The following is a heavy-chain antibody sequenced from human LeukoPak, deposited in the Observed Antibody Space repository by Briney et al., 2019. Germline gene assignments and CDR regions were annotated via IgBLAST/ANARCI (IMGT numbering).Heavy chain of an antibody. CDR2: ISYDGSNK. J-gene: IGHJ3*02. CDR3: VKDWTREASGLGDTFHI. Sequence: GGSLRLSCAASGFTFSSYGMHWVRQAPGKGLEWVAVISYDGSNKYYADSVKGRFTISRDNSKNTLYLQMNSLRAEDSAIYFCVKDWTREASGLGDTFHIWGQGTTVTVSS. CDR1: GFTFSSYG. D-gene: IGHD4-17*01. V-gene: IGHV3-30*18.